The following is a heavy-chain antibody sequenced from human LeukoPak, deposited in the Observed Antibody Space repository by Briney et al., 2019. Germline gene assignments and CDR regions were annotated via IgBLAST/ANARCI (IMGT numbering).Heavy chain of an antibody. CDR3: ARGVTAYGEFYFDY. J-gene: IGHJ4*02. CDR2: IHYRGTT. D-gene: IGHD3-10*01. CDR1: GASANSYF. V-gene: IGHV4-59*02. Sequence: RPSETLSLTCTVSGASANSYFWNWIRQPPGKGLGWVGYIHYRGTTNSNPSLKSRVTMSVDMSKNQFALKLSSVTAADTAAYYCARGVTAYGEFYFDYWGQGTLVTVSS.